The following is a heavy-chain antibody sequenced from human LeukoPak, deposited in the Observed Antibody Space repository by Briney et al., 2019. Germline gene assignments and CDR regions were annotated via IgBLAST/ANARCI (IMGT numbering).Heavy chain of an antibody. Sequence: SETLSLTCTVSGGSISSSSYYWGWIRQPRGKGLEWSGSIYYSGGTYYNPSLKSGVTISVDTSKNHFSLKLSSVTAADTAVYYCARWGTRRARHYWGQGPLVPVSS. J-gene: IGHJ4*02. CDR3: ARWGTRRARHY. D-gene: IGHD3-16*01. V-gene: IGHV4-39*02. CDR2: IYYSGGT. CDR1: GGSISSSSYY.